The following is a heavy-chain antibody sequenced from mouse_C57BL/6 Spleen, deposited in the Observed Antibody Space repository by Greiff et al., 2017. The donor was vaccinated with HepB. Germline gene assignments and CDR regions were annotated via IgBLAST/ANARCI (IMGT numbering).Heavy chain of an antibody. CDR1: GYSITSGYY. V-gene: IGHV3-6*01. Sequence: EVQLQQSGPGLVKPSQSLSLTCSVTGYSITSGYYWNWIRQFPGNKLEWMGYISYDGSTNYNPALKNRISITRDTSKNQFCLKLNSVTTEDTATYYCAREGLPFDYWGQGTTLTVSS. CDR2: ISYDGST. CDR3: AREGLPFDY. D-gene: IGHD5-5*01. J-gene: IGHJ2*01.